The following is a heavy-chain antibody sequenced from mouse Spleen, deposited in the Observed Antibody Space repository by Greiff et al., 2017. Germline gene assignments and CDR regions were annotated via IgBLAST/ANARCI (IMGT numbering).Heavy chain of an antibody. Sequence: EVQVVESGGGLVQPGGSLKLSCATSGFTFSDYYMYWVRQTPEKRLEWVAYISNGGGSTYYPDTVKGRFTISRDNAKNTLYLQMSRLKSEDTAMYYCARPKFPYYYGSSYWYFDVWGAGTTVTVSS. CDR2: ISNGGGST. J-gene: IGHJ1*01. CDR3: ARPKFPYYYGSSYWYFDV. CDR1: GFTFSDYY. D-gene: IGHD1-1*01. V-gene: IGHV5-12*02.